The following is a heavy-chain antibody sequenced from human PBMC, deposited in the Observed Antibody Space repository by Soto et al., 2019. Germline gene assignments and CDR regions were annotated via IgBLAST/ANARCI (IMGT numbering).Heavy chain of an antibody. V-gene: IGHV4-31*02. CDR3: ARGSSIAGLYYGMDV. J-gene: IGHJ6*02. Sequence: SETLSLPCTVSGGTISSSGYYWTCLRQDPGKGLEWIGYNYYSGITYYNPSLKSRVTISLDTSKNQFSLKLSSVTAADTAVYYCARGSSIAGLYYGMDVWGQGTTVT. CDR1: GGTISSSGYY. D-gene: IGHD6-6*01. CDR2: NYYSGIT.